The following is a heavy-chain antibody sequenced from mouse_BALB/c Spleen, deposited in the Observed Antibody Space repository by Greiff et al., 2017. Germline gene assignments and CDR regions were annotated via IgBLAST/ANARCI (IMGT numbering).Heavy chain of an antibody. CDR2: IWAGGST. Sequence: VQLVESGPGLVAPSQSLSITCTVSGFSLTSYGVHWVRQPPGKGLEWLGVIWAGGSTNYNSALMSRLSISKDNSKSQVFLKMNSLQTDDTAMYYCARENYYRYDGDGYYAMDYWGQGTSDTVAS. J-gene: IGHJ4*01. V-gene: IGHV2-9*02. CDR3: ARENYYRYDGDGYYAMDY. D-gene: IGHD2-14*01. CDR1: GFSLTSYG.